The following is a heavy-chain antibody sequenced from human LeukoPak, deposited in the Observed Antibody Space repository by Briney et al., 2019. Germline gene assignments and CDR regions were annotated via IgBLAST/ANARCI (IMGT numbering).Heavy chain of an antibody. Sequence: GGSLRLSCAASEFIFSSYSMNWVRQAPGKGLEWVSAISGSGGNTYYADSVKGRFTISRDNSKNTLYLQMNSLRAEDTAVYYCAKGFVVVVSATQSSWFDPWGQGTLVTVSS. CDR3: AKGFVVVVSATQSSWFDP. D-gene: IGHD2-15*01. CDR1: EFIFSSYS. CDR2: ISGSGGNT. V-gene: IGHV3-23*01. J-gene: IGHJ5*02.